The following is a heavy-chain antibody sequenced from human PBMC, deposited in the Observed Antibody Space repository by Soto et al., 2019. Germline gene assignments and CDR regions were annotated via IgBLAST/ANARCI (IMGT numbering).Heavy chain of an antibody. V-gene: IGHV1-69*13. J-gene: IGHJ4*02. Sequence: SVKVSCKASGGTFSSYAISWVRQAPGQGLEWMGGIIPIFGTANYAQKFQGRVTITADESTSTAYMELSSLRSEDTAVYYCAREFSAYYYDSSGYWAYWGQGTLVTVSS. CDR1: GGTFSSYA. D-gene: IGHD3-22*01. CDR2: IIPIFGTA. CDR3: AREFSAYYYDSSGYWAY.